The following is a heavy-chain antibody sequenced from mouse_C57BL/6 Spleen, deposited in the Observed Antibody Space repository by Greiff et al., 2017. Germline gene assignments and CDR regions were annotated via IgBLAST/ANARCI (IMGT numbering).Heavy chain of an antibody. D-gene: IGHD1-1*01. Sequence: VQLVESGPGLVQPSQSLSITCTVSGFSLTSYGVHWVRQPPGKGLEWLGVIWSGGSTDYNAAFISRLSISKDNSKSQVFFKMNSLQADDTAIYYCAKDYGSSFYYFDYWGQGTTLTVSS. CDR1: GFSLTSYG. J-gene: IGHJ2*01. CDR3: AKDYGSSFYYFDY. V-gene: IGHV2-4*01. CDR2: IWSGGST.